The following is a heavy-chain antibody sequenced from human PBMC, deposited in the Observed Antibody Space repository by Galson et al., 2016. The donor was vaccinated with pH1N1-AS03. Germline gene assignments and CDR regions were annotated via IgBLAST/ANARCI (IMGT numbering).Heavy chain of an antibody. CDR1: GYTFISYV. Sequence: SVKVSCKASGYTFISYVMHWVRQAPGQRLEWMGWINAGNGNTTYSQSFQGRVTITRDTSASKAYMELSSLRSEDTAVYYCARGSGPYGMDGWGQGTTVTVS. J-gene: IGHJ6*02. D-gene: IGHD3-3*01. CDR3: ARGSGPYGMDG. V-gene: IGHV1-3*01. CDR2: INAGNGNT.